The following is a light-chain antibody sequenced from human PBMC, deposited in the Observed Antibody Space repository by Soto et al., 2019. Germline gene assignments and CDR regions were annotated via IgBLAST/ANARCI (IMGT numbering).Light chain of an antibody. CDR1: TSNIGRNS. CDR2: SNN. J-gene: IGLJ1*01. Sequence: QSVLIQPPSASGTPGQRVSVSCSGSTSNIGRNSVNWYQQLPGTAPKLLIYSNNQRPSGVPDRFSGSKSGASASLAISGLQSEDEADYYCSSYVGSNNFPYVFGTGTKLTVL. V-gene: IGLV1-44*01. CDR3: SSYVGSNNFPYV.